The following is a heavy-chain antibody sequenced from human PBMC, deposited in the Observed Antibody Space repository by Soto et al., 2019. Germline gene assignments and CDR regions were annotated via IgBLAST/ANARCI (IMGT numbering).Heavy chain of an antibody. CDR3: AKAPYILTGYYPFDY. V-gene: IGHV3-23*01. D-gene: IGHD3-9*01. CDR1: GFTFSSYA. J-gene: IGHJ4*02. Sequence: EVQLLESGGGLVQPGGSLRLSCAASGFTFSSYAMSWVRQAPGKGLEWVSAISGSGGSTYYADSVKGRFTISRDNSKSTMYLQMNSLRAEDTAVYYCAKAPYILTGYYPFDYWGQGTLVTVSS. CDR2: ISGSGGST.